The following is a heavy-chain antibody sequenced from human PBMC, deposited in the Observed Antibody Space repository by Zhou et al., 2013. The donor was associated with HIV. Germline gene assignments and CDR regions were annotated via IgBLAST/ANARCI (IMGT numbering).Heavy chain of an antibody. CDR2: MNPKSGNT. CDR3: ARATPQWLYYFDY. CDR1: GYTFSNYD. D-gene: IGHD5-12*01. J-gene: IGHJ4*02. Sequence: QVQLVQSGAEVKKPGASVKVSCKASGYTFSNYDINWVRQATGQRLEWMGWMNPKSGNTGFAQKFQGRVILTRNTSINTAYMELTSLTFDDTAVYYCARATPQWLYYFDYWGQGTLVTVSS. V-gene: IGHV1-8*02.